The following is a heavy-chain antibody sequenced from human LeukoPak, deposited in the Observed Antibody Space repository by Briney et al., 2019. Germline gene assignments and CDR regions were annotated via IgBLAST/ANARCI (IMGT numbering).Heavy chain of an antibody. D-gene: IGHD3-10*01. V-gene: IGHV3-30*04. CDR3: TTYGSGRKFDY. CDR1: AFTFSNYA. J-gene: IGHJ4*02. Sequence: GGSLRLSCAASAFTFSNYAMHWVRQAPGKGLEWVAAISYDVSKKFYADSVKGRVTISRDNSKNTLYLQMNSLRADDTAVYYCTTYGSGRKFDYWGQGILVTVSS. CDR2: ISYDVSKK.